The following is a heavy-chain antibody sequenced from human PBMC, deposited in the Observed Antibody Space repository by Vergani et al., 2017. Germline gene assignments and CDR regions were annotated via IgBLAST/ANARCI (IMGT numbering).Heavy chain of an antibody. V-gene: IGHV4-34*01. Sequence: QVQLQQWGGGLLKPSETLFLTCVVNGGSFTSYHWTWIRQSPGEGLEWVGDTDHTGRPGYNPSLKSRLTMSVDKSRNQFSLTLISVTANDTTIYFCARVNTXTNGHLYCCYYMDVLGQGTAVTVS. D-gene: IGHD2-8*01. J-gene: IGHJ6*03. CDR2: TDHTGRP. CDR3: ARVNTXTNGHLYCCYYMDV. CDR1: GGSFTSYH.